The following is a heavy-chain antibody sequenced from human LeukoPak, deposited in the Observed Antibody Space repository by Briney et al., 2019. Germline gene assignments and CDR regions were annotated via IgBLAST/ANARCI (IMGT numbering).Heavy chain of an antibody. D-gene: IGHD1-14*01. CDR2: INAGNGNT. Sequence: ASVKVSCKASGYTFTSYAMHWVRQAPGQRLEWMGWINAGNGNTKYSQKFQGRVTITRDTSASTAYMELSSLRSEDTAVYYYARESVGTSHYYYGMDVWGQGTTVTVSS. J-gene: IGHJ6*02. CDR1: GYTFTSYA. CDR3: ARESVGTSHYYYGMDV. V-gene: IGHV1-3*01.